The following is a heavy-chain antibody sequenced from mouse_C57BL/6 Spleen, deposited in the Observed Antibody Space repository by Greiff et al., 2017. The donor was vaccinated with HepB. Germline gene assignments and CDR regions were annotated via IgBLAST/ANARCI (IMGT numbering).Heavy chain of an antibody. CDR3: ARSGDSRAMDY. Sequence: QVHVKQPGAELVRPGSSVKLSCKASGYTFTSYWMHWVKQRPIQGLEWIGNIDPSDSETHYNQKFKDKATLTVDKSSSTAYMQLSSLTSEDSAVYYCARSGDSRAMDYWGQGTSVTVSS. CDR1: GYTFTSYW. J-gene: IGHJ4*01. V-gene: IGHV1-52*01. CDR2: IDPSDSET. D-gene: IGHD3-1*01.